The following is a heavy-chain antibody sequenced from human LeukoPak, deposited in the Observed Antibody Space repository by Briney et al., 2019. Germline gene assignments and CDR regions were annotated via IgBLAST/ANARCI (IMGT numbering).Heavy chain of an antibody. J-gene: IGHJ4*02. Sequence: ASVKVSCKASGYTFTGYYMHWVRQAPGQGLEWMGWINPNSGGTNYEQKFQGRVTMTRDTSISTAYMELSRLRSDDTAVYYCARHLDYYGSGSYEYWGQGTLVTVSS. CDR1: GYTFTGYY. CDR2: INPNSGGT. CDR3: ARHLDYYGSGSYEY. V-gene: IGHV1-2*02. D-gene: IGHD3-10*01.